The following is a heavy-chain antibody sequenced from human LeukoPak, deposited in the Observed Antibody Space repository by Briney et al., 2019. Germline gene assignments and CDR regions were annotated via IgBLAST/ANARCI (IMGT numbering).Heavy chain of an antibody. CDR2: IYDSGST. V-gene: IGHV4-30-4*01. J-gene: IGHJ3*02. Sequence: SQTLSLTCTVSGAPIRSGDYYWSWIRQPPGKGLEWIGYIYDSGSTYYNPSLKSRITISVDTSENRFSLKLSSVTATDTAAYYCARDCSGGSCYGAFDIWGQGTMVTVSS. D-gene: IGHD2-15*01. CDR3: ARDCSGGSCYGAFDI. CDR1: GAPIRSGDYY.